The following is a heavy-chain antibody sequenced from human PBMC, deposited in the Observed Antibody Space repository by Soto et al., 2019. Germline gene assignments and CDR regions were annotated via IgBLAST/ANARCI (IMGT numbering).Heavy chain of an antibody. Sequence: SETLSLTCTVSGGSISSGGYYWSWIRQHPGKGLEWIGYIYYSGSTYYNPSLKSRVTISVDTSKNQFSLKLSSVTAADTAVYYCARGGGAVAGTRTDYYYGMDVWGQGTTVTVSS. D-gene: IGHD6-19*01. CDR2: IYYSGST. V-gene: IGHV4-31*03. CDR1: GGSISSGGYY. CDR3: ARGGGAVAGTRTDYYYGMDV. J-gene: IGHJ6*02.